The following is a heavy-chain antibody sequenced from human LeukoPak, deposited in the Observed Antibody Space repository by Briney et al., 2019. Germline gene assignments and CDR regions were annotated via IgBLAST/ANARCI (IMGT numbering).Heavy chain of an antibody. D-gene: IGHD2-2*01. J-gene: IGHJ4*02. Sequence: SGGSLRLSCAASGFTFSSYWMSWVRQAPGKGLEWVANIKQDGSEKYYVDSVKGRFTISRDNAKNSLYLQMNSLRAEDTAVYYCARGPLGYCSSTSCYLHPFDYWGQGTLVTVSS. CDR2: IKQDGSEK. V-gene: IGHV3-7*01. CDR1: GFTFSSYW. CDR3: ARGPLGYCSSTSCYLHPFDY.